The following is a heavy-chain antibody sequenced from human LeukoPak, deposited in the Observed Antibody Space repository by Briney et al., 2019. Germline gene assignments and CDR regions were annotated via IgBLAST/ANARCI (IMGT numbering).Heavy chain of an antibody. Sequence: SGPTLVKPTQTLTLTCTLSGFSLSTSGVGVGWIRQPPGKALEWLALIYWDDDKRYSPSLKSRLTITKDTSKNQVVLTVTNMDPVDTATYYCAHSSYYDVLEGIDYWGQGTLVTVSS. D-gene: IGHD3-9*01. CDR1: GFSLSTSGVG. V-gene: IGHV2-5*02. J-gene: IGHJ4*02. CDR2: IYWDDDK. CDR3: AHSSYYDVLEGIDY.